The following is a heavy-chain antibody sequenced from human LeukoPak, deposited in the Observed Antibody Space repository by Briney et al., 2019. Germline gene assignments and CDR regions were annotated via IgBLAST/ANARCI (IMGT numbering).Heavy chain of an antibody. CDR1: GGSISSYY. J-gene: IGHJ4*02. V-gene: IGHV4-59*01. CDR2: IYYSGST. Sequence: SETLSLTCTVSGGSISSYYWSWIRQPPGKGLEWIGYIYYSGSTNYNPSLKSRVAISVDTSKNQFSLKLSSVTAADTAVYYCATHPDSSGFDYWGQGTLVTVSS. CDR3: ATHPDSSGFDY. D-gene: IGHD6-19*01.